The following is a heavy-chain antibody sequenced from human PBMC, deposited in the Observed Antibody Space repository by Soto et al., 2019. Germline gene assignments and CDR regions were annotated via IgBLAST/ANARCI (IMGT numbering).Heavy chain of an antibody. V-gene: IGHV2-26*01. Sequence: SGPTLVNPTETLTLTCTVSGFSLSNARMGVSWIRQPPGKALEWLAHIFSNDEKSYSTSLKSRLTISKDTSKSQVVLTMTNMEPVDTATYYCARILSCSGGSCYSGTVWFDPWGQGTLVTVSS. D-gene: IGHD2-15*01. CDR2: IFSNDEK. J-gene: IGHJ5*02. CDR3: ARILSCSGGSCYSGTVWFDP. CDR1: GFSLSNARMG.